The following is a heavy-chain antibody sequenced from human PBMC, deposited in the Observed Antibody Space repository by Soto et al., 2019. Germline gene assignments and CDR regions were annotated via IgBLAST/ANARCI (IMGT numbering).Heavy chain of an antibody. Sequence: GGSLRLSCVTSGMTFADYNMNWVRQAPGKGLEWVSTISRSSTYFYYADSVKGRFTVSRDDAKNSLFLHMGGLTTDDTGVYFCVRDISGPAERNWFDPWGQGTLVTVSS. V-gene: IGHV3-21*01. CDR2: ISRSSTYF. J-gene: IGHJ5*02. D-gene: IGHD6-19*01. CDR1: GMTFADYN. CDR3: VRDISGPAERNWFDP.